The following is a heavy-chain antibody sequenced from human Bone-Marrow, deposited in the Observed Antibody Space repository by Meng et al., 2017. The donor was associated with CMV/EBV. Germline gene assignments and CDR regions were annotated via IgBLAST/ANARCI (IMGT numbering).Heavy chain of an antibody. V-gene: IGHV3-21*04. CDR1: GFTFSSYS. D-gene: IGHD3-3*01. CDR2: ISSSSSYI. Sequence: GESLKISCAASGFTFSSYSMNWVRQAPGKGLEWVSSISSSSSYIYYADSVKGRFTISRDNAENSLYLQMNSLRAEDTAIYYCARAMLPFRLRFVTYGMDVWGHGTTVTVSS. CDR3: ARAMLPFRLRFVTYGMDV. J-gene: IGHJ6*02.